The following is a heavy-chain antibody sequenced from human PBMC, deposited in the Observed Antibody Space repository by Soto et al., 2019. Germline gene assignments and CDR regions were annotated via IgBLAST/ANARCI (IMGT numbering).Heavy chain of an antibody. Sequence: PSETLSLTRTVSGGSISSGGYYWSWIRQHPGKGLEWIGYIYYSGSTYYNPSLKSRVTISVDTSKNQFSLKLSSVTAADTAVYYCARDRMAAARYYGMDVWGQGTTVTVSS. D-gene: IGHD6-13*01. V-gene: IGHV4-31*03. CDR3: ARDRMAAARYYGMDV. CDR2: IYYSGST. J-gene: IGHJ6*02. CDR1: GGSISSGGYY.